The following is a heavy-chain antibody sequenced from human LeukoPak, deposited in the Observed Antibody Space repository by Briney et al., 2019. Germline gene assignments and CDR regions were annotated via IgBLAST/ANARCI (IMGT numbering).Heavy chain of an antibody. Sequence: GGSLRLSCAASGFTFSSYGMHWVRQAPGKGLEWVAVIWYDGSNKYYADSVKGRFTISRDNSKNTLYLQMNSLRAEDTAVYYCAKDTFYYDSNGQNDYWGQGTLVTVSS. CDR1: GFTFSSYG. D-gene: IGHD3-22*01. J-gene: IGHJ4*02. V-gene: IGHV3-33*06. CDR2: IWYDGSNK. CDR3: AKDTFYYDSNGQNDY.